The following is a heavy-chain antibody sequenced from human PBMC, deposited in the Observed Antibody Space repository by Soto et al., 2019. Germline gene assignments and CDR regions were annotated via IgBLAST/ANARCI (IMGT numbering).Heavy chain of an antibody. V-gene: IGHV3-15*07. CDR2: IKNKIDGGTA. CDR1: GFTFSDAW. J-gene: IGHJ4*02. D-gene: IGHD6-13*01. CDR3: ITSTTYASRWRAYFDY. Sequence: PGGSLRLSCAASGFTFSDAWMNWVRQAPGKGLEWVGLIKNKIDGGTAEYAAAVKGRFTISRDDSKNMVYLQMNSLKTEDTAVYWCITSTTYASRWRAYFDYWGQGALVTVSS.